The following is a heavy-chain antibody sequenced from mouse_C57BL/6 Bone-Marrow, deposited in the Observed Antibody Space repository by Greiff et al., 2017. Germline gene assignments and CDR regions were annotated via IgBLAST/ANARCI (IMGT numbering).Heavy chain of an antibody. D-gene: IGHD1-1*01. J-gene: IGHJ1*03. CDR2: LHPTSSST. CDR1: GYTFTSYW. V-gene: IGHV1-64*01. CDR3: ASGCSNTVDGYFDV. Sequence: QVQLQQPGAALVKPGASVKLSCKASGYTFTSYWMHWVKQRPGQGLEWIGMLHPTSSSTTYNQKFKSKATLPVDQSSSTAYMHLSSLTSEDAAVYDCASGCSNTVDGYFDVGGTGTMVTVS.